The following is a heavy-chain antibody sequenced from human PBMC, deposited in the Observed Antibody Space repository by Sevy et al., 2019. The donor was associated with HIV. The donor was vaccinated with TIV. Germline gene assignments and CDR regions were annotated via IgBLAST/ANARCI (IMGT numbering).Heavy chain of an antibody. V-gene: IGHV3-21*01. J-gene: IGHJ1*01. CDR3: ARDYGGIRHFQY. CDR2: ISSRSSYI. CDR1: GFTFSSYS. Sequence: GSLRLSCAASGFTFSSYSMNWVRQAPGKGLEWVSSISSRSSYIYYADSVKGRFTISRDNAKNSLYLQMNSLRAEDTAVYYCARDYGGIRHFQYWGQGTLVTVSS. D-gene: IGHD4-17*01.